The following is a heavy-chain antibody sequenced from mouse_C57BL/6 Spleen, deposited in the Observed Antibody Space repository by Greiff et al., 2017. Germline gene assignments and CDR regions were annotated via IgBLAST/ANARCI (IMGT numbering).Heavy chain of an antibody. CDR1: GYAFRSSW. CDR3: ARAGTRGYFDV. V-gene: IGHV1-80*01. D-gene: IGHD4-1*01. Sequence: VQLQQSGAELVKPGASVKISCKASGYAFRSSWMNWVKQRPGKGLEWIGQIYPGDGDTNYNGKFKGKATLTADKSSSTAYMQLSSLTSEDSAVYFCARAGTRGYFDVWGTGTTVTVSS. J-gene: IGHJ1*03. CDR2: IYPGDGDT.